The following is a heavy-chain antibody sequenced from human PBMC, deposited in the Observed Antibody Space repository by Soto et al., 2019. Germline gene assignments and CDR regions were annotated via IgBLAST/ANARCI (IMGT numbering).Heavy chain of an antibody. J-gene: IGHJ4*02. CDR1: GFTFSSYA. V-gene: IGHV3-23*01. CDR2: ISGSGGST. Sequence: GGSLRLSCAASGFTFSSYAMSWVRQAPGKGLEWVSAISGSGGSTYYADSVKGRFTISRDNSKNTLYLQMNSLRAEDTAVYYCAKDGLGYCSGGSCPDGGFDYWGQGT. D-gene: IGHD2-15*01. CDR3: AKDGLGYCSGGSCPDGGFDY.